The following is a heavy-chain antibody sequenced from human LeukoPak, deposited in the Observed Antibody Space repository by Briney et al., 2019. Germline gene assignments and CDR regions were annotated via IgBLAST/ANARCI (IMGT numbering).Heavy chain of an antibody. J-gene: IGHJ3*02. D-gene: IGHD1-26*01. CDR3: AKDSRYSGNYKAFDN. Sequence: PGGSLRLSCAASGFTFSSYAMSWVRQAPGKGLERVSGISGSGSSTNYADSVKGRFTISRDNSKNALYLQMNSLRAEDTAVFYCAKDSRYSGNYKAFDNWGPGTMVTVSS. CDR1: GFTFSSYA. CDR2: ISGSGSST. V-gene: IGHV3-23*01.